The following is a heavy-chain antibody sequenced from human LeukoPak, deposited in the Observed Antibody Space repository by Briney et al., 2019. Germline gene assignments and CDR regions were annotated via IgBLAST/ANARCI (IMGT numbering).Heavy chain of an antibody. CDR2: ISGSGGNK. CDR3: AKHLNLDYDY. J-gene: IGHJ4*02. V-gene: IGHV3-23*01. CDR1: GFTFSSYA. Sequence: PGASLRLSCAASGFTFSSYAMCSFLRAPPEEVVGVSIISGSGGNKYHADSVKGRFTISTDTSKNSLYLQMNSLRADDTAVYFCAKHLNLDYDYWGQGTLVTVSS. D-gene: IGHD3/OR15-3a*01.